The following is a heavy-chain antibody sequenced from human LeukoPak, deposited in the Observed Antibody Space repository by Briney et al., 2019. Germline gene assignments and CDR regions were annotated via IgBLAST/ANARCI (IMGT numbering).Heavy chain of an antibody. Sequence: PGGSLRLSCAASGFTFSSYAMSWVRQAPGKGLEWVSAISGSGGSTYYADSVKGRFTISRDNSKNTLYLQMNSLRAEDTAVYYSAKGFRYCSGGSCRDYGMDVWGQGTTVTVSS. CDR1: GFTFSSYA. CDR3: AKGFRYCSGGSCRDYGMDV. CDR2: ISGSGGST. J-gene: IGHJ6*02. V-gene: IGHV3-23*01. D-gene: IGHD2-15*01.